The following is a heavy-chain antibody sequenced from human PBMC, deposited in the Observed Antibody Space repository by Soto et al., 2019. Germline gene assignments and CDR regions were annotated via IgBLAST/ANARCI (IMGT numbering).Heavy chain of an antibody. Sequence: GGSLRLSCAVSGFRFRDYWMSWVRQAPGKGLEWVANIRQDESDKYYVDSVKGRFTISRDNAKNALYLQMNSLRVEDTAVYYCAAYCYTMTCTHFHGYSWGQGTQVTVSS. CDR2: IRQDESDK. CDR3: AAYCYTMTCTHFHGYS. J-gene: IGHJ5*02. D-gene: IGHD3-16*02. CDR1: GFRFRDYW. V-gene: IGHV3-7*03.